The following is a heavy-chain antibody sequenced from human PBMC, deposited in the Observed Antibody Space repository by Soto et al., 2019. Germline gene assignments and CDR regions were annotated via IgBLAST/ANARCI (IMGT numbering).Heavy chain of an antibody. V-gene: IGHV1-46*01. D-gene: IGHD2-2*01. Sequence: GASVKVSCKASGYTFTSYYMHWVRQAPGQGLEWMGIINPSGGSTSYAQKLQGRVTMTTDTSTSTAYMELRSLRSDDTAVYYCARGSQRVVVPAAVDYWGQGTLVTVSS. CDR2: INPSGGST. CDR3: ARGSQRVVVPAAVDY. J-gene: IGHJ4*02. CDR1: GYTFTSYY.